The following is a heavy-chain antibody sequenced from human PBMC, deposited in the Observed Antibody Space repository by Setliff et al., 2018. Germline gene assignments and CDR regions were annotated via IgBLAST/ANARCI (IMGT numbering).Heavy chain of an antibody. CDR3: ARGGTYRYFDY. CDR2: VYYSGAA. Sequence: SETLSLTCNVSGDSISAASIMAWIRQPPGKGLEFIGYVYYSGAAKYDPSLKSRVTMSVDMSKTQFSLKLNSMTTADTAVYYCARGGTYRYFDYWGQGTLVTVSS. CDR1: GDSISAAS. V-gene: IGHV4-59*01. J-gene: IGHJ4*02.